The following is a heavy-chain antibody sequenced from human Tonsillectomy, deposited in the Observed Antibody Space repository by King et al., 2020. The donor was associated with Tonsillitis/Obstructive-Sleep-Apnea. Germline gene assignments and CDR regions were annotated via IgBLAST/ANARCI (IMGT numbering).Heavy chain of an antibody. CDR3: ARTNNSYESPHDAFDI. CDR1: GFTFSSYA. J-gene: IGHJ3*02. V-gene: IGHV3-30*04. D-gene: IGHD5-12*01. CDR2: ISYDGSNK. Sequence: VQLVESGGGVVQPGRSLRLSCAASGFTFSSYAMHWARQAPGKGLEWVALISYDGSNKYYADSVKGRFTISRDNSKNTLYLQMNSLKAEETAVYYCARTNNSYESPHDAFDIWGQGTMVIVSS.